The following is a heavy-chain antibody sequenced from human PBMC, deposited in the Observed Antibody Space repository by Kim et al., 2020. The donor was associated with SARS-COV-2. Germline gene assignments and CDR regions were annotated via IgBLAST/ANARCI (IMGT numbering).Heavy chain of an antibody. J-gene: IGHJ4*02. CDR3: AADRGYDSSGYYHFDY. D-gene: IGHD3-22*01. V-gene: IGHV1-58*01. Sequence: KFQQRVTITRDMSTSTAYMELSSLRSEDAAVYYCAADRGYDSSGYYHFDYWGQGTLVTVSS.